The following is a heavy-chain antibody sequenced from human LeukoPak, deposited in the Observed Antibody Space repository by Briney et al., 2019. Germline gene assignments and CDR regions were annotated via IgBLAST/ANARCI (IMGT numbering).Heavy chain of an antibody. CDR3: ARSTDPYGSGSYYRTKALYYFDY. J-gene: IGHJ4*02. D-gene: IGHD3-10*01. V-gene: IGHV1-69*05. CDR2: IIPIFGTA. Sequence: SVKVSCKASGGTFSSYAISWVRQAPGQGLEWMGRIIPIFGTANHAQKFQGRVTITTDESTSTAYMELSSLRSEDTAVYYCARSTDPYGSGSYYRTKALYYFDYWGQGTLVTVSS. CDR1: GGTFSSYA.